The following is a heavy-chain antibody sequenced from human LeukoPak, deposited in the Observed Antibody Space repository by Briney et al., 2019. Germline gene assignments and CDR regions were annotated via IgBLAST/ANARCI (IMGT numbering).Heavy chain of an antibody. CDR1: GFTFSSYG. Sequence: PGGSLRLSCTASGFTFSSYGMHWVRQAPGKGLEWVGRMRSKTQNYATAYAASVKGRFTISRDDSKNTAFLQMNSLKTEDTAVYYCTNYDDSSDLWGYWGQGTLVTVSS. CDR3: TNYDDSSDLWGY. D-gene: IGHD3-22*01. V-gene: IGHV3-73*01. CDR2: MRSKTQNYAT. J-gene: IGHJ4*02.